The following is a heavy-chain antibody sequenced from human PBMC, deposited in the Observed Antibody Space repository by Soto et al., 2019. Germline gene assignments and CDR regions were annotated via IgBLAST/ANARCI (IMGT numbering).Heavy chain of an antibody. D-gene: IGHD6-13*01. J-gene: IGHJ4*02. CDR1: GFTCSSYG. CDR2: IWYDGSNK. V-gene: IGHV3-33*01. CDR3: ARPDSSSWLYYFDY. Sequence: QVQLVESGGGVVQPGRSLRLSCAASGFTCSSYGMHWVRQAPGKGLEWVAVIWYDGSNKYYADSVKGRFTISRDNSKNTLYLQMNSLRAEDTAVYYCARPDSSSWLYYFDYWGQGTLVTVSS.